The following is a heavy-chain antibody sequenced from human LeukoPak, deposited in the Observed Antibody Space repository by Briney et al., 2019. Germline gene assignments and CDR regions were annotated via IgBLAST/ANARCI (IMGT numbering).Heavy chain of an antibody. V-gene: IGHV3-53*01. D-gene: IGHD3-22*01. J-gene: IGHJ3*02. CDR1: GFTVSSNY. Sequence: GGSLRLSCAASGFTVSSNYMSWVRQAPGKGLEWVSVIYSGGSTYYADSVKGRFTISRDNSKNTLYLRMNSLRAEDTAVYYCARAGDSSGYYPYGVFDIWGQGTMVTVSS. CDR3: ARAGDSSGYYPYGVFDI. CDR2: IYSGGST.